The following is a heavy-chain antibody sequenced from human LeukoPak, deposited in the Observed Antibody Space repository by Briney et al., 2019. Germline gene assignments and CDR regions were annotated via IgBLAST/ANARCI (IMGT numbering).Heavy chain of an antibody. CDR1: GGSISSGDYH. V-gene: IGHV4-30-4*01. D-gene: IGHD4-23*01. CDR3: ARGRGYGGTYYFDY. CDR2: IQYSGST. J-gene: IGHJ4*02. Sequence: PSQTLSLTCTVSGGSISSGDYHWSWIRQPPGKGLESIGYIQYSGSTSYNPSLKSRVTISVDTSKNQFSLKLTSVTAADTAVYYCARGRGYGGTYYFDYWGQGTLVTVSS.